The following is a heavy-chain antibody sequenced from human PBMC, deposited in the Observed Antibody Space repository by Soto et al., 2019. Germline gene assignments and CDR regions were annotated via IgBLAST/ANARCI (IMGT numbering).Heavy chain of an antibody. CDR1: GLTFSSFG. D-gene: IGHD3-16*01. Sequence: GGSLRLSCEVSGLTFSSFGMHWVRKAPGKGLEWVAVIWYDGSYKYYADSVQGRFTISRDNSKNTLYLQMDSLRAEDTAVYYCVRDWGQTFSLDYWGQGTPVTVSS. CDR2: IWYDGSYK. CDR3: VRDWGQTFSLDY. J-gene: IGHJ4*02. V-gene: IGHV3-33*01.